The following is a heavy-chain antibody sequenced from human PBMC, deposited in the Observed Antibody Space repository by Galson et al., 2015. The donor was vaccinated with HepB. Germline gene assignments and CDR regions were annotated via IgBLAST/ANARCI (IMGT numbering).Heavy chain of an antibody. CDR2: ISAYNGYT. CDR3: VRDSRYSSDSHPTPYFDF. Sequence: SVKVSCKASGYTFSSYGISWVRQAPGQGLEWMGWISAYNGYTNNAQKFQGRIIMSRDTSTSTAYMDLTSLTSEDTAVYYYVRDSRYSSDSHPTPYFDFWGQGTLVTVSS. J-gene: IGHJ4*02. V-gene: IGHV1-18*01. CDR1: GYTFSSYG. D-gene: IGHD3-22*01.